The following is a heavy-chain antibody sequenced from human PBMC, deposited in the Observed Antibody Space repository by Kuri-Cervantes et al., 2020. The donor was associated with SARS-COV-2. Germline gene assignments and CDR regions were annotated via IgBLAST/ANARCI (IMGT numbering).Heavy chain of an antibody. CDR3: ATAATGYSSSWYIVGYFQH. V-gene: IGHV1-18*01. Sequence: ASVKVSCKASGYTFTSYGISWVRQAPGQGLEWMGWISAYNGNTNYAQRFQGRVTMTEDTSTDTAYMELSSLRSEDTAVYYCATAATGYSSSWYIVGYFQHWGQGTLVTVSS. CDR1: GYTFTSYG. CDR2: ISAYNGNT. J-gene: IGHJ1*01. D-gene: IGHD6-13*01.